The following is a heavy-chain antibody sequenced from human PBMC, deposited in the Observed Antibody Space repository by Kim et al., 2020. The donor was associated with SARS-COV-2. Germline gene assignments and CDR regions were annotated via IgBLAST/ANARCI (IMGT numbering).Heavy chain of an antibody. Sequence: KSRVTISVDTSKNQFSLKLSSVTAADTAVYYCARARGYCSSTSCFYYFDYWGQGTLVTVSS. J-gene: IGHJ4*02. D-gene: IGHD2-2*01. CDR3: ARARGYCSSTSCFYYFDY. V-gene: IGHV4-59*01.